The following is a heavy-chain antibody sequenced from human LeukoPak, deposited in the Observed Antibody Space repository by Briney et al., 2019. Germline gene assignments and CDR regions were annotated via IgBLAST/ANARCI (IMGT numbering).Heavy chain of an antibody. Sequence: SETLSLTCTVSGGSISGYYWHWIRQPPGKGLEWTGYITRSGGTNYNPSLKSRVTISRDTSKNQFSLILTSLTAADTAVYFCARAAYSDGWSYVYFDYWGQGTLVTVSS. CDR3: ARAAYSDGWSYVYFDY. V-gene: IGHV4-59*13. CDR1: GGSISGYY. J-gene: IGHJ4*02. CDR2: ITRSGGT. D-gene: IGHD6-19*01.